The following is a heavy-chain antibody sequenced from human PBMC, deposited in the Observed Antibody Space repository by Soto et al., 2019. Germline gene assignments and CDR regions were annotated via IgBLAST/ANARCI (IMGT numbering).Heavy chain of an antibody. CDR2: ISYDGSNK. V-gene: IGHV3-30-3*01. Sequence: QVQLVESGGGVVQPGRSLRLSCSASGFTFTSYAMYWVRQAPGKGLEWVAVISYDGSNKYYADSVKGRFTISRDNSKNTLYLQMNSLRAGDTAVYYCARSQGYGSGSPSYYGMDVWGQGTTVTVSS. J-gene: IGHJ6*02. D-gene: IGHD3-10*01. CDR3: ARSQGYGSGSPSYYGMDV. CDR1: GFTFTSYA.